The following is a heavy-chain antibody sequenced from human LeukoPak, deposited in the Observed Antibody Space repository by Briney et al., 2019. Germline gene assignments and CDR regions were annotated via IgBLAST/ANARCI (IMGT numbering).Heavy chain of an antibody. Sequence: SETLSLTCTVSGGSVSSASYYWSWIRQPPGKGLGWIGYIYYSGSTNYNPSLKSRVTISVDTSKNQFSLKLSSVTAADTAVYYCARRPLWFGELLDYWGQGTLVTVSS. CDR2: IYYSGST. V-gene: IGHV4-61*01. CDR3: ARRPLWFGELLDY. J-gene: IGHJ4*02. D-gene: IGHD3-10*01. CDR1: GGSVSSASYY.